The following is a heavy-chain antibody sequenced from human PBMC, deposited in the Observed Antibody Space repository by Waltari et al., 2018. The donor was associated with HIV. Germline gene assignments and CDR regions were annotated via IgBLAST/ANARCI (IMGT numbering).Heavy chain of an antibody. Sequence: QVQLVESGGGVVQPGRSPRLSWAASGLTFSRYAMHWVRQAPGKGLEWVAVISYDGSNKYYADSVKGRFTISRDNSKNTLYLQMNSLRAEDTAVYYCARAGPWLVRASFDYWGQGTLVTVSS. V-gene: IGHV3-30-3*01. CDR2: ISYDGSNK. CDR3: ARAGPWLVRASFDY. J-gene: IGHJ4*02. CDR1: GLTFSRYA. D-gene: IGHD6-19*01.